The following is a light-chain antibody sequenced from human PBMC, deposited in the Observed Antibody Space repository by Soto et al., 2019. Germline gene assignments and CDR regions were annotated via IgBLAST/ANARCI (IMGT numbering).Light chain of an antibody. J-gene: IGKJ2*01. CDR1: QDIRKY. CDR3: QHSDDLQYA. V-gene: IGKV1-33*01. Sequence: IQMTQSPSLLSASVGDRVTITCQATQDIRKYLNWYQQTPGKAPKLLIYDASSLETGVPPRFSGSGSRTYFTFTISSLQPEDLATYYCQHSDDLQYAFGQGTKLEIK. CDR2: DAS.